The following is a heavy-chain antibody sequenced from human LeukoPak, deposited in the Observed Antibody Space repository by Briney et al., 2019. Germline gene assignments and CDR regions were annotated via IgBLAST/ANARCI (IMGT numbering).Heavy chain of an antibody. J-gene: IGHJ4*02. CDR3: AKDPGAS. Sequence: PGGSLRLSCAASGFTFSSYGMHWVRQAPGKGLEWVAVISYDGSNKYYADSVKGRFTISRDNSKNTLYLQMNSLRAEDTAVYYCAKDPGASWGQGTLVTVSS. V-gene: IGHV3-30*18. CDR2: ISYDGSNK. D-gene: IGHD3-10*01. CDR1: GFTFSSYG.